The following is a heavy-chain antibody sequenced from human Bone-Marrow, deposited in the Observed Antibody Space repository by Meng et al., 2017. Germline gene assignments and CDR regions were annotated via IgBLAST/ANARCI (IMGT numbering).Heavy chain of an antibody. CDR3: ARADTAMGNLDY. CDR2: IIPIFGTA. D-gene: IGHD5-18*01. Sequence: SVKVSCKASGGTFSSYAISWVRQAPGQGLEWMGGIIPIFGTANYAQKFQGRVTITTDESTSTAYMELSSLRSEDTAVYYCARADTAMGNLDYWGQGTLVTVSS. CDR1: GGTFSSYA. V-gene: IGHV1-69*05. J-gene: IGHJ4*02.